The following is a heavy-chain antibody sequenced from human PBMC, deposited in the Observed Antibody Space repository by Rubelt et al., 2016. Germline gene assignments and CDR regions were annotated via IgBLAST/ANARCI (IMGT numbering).Heavy chain of an antibody. D-gene: IGHD5-18*01. CDR3: STTAMEHIPHDAFDV. CDR2: VRFDGTRT. J-gene: IGHJ3*01. Sequence: QAPGKGLEWVAVVRFDGTRTYYADSVRGRFTMSRDNSRSTLYLQMNSLKTEDTAVYYCSTTAMEHIPHDAFDVWGQGTMVTVSS. V-gene: IGHV3-33*01.